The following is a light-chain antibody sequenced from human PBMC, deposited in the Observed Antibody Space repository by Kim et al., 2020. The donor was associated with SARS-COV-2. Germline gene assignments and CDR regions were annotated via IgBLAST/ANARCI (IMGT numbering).Light chain of an antibody. V-gene: IGKV1-6*01. CDR1: QGIRND. CDR3: LQDYNYPYT. CDR2: AAS. Sequence: SASVGDRVTITCRASQGIRNDLGWYQQKPGKAPKLLIYAASSLQSGVPSRFSGSGSGTDFTLTISSLQPEDFASYYCLQDYNYPYTFGQGTKLEI. J-gene: IGKJ2*01.